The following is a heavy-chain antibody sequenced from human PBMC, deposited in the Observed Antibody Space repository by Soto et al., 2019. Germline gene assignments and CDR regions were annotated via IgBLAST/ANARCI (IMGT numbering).Heavy chain of an antibody. V-gene: IGHV3-30*18. CDR3: AKDLATGPAHEVNTARYYYYGMDV. D-gene: IGHD5-18*01. CDR1: GFTFSSYG. CDR2: ISYDGSNK. Sequence: GGSLSLSWGASGFTFSSYGMHWVRQAPGKGLEWVAVISYDGSNKYYADSVKGRFTISRDNSKNTLYLQMNSLRAEDTAVYYCAKDLATGPAHEVNTARYYYYGMDVWGQGTTVT. J-gene: IGHJ6*02.